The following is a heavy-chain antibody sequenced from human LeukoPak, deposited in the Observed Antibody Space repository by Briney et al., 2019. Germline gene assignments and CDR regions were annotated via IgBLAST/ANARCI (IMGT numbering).Heavy chain of an antibody. D-gene: IGHD1-7*01. CDR3: ARESEGTHHDSTAAFHY. V-gene: IGHV4-59*02. Sequence: NSSETLSLTCSVSGDSVSSTYWSWVRQPPGKGLEWLAYGHHSERSNYNPSLKSRVTISVDTSKNQFSLKLSSVTAADTAVYYCARESEGTHHDSTAAFHYWDQGTLVTVSS. CDR1: GDSVSSTY. J-gene: IGHJ4*02. CDR2: GHHSERS.